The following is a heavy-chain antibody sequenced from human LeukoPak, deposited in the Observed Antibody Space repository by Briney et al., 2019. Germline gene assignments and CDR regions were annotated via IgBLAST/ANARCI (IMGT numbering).Heavy chain of an antibody. J-gene: IGHJ4*02. V-gene: IGHV3-7*01. CDR3: AREEWNYYDSSGYGEDY. CDR1: GFTFSSYW. Sequence: GGSLRPSCAASGFTFSSYWMSWVRQAPGKGLEWVANIKQDGSEKYYVDSVKGRFTISRDNAKNSPYLQMNSLRAEDTAVYYCAREEWNYYDSSGYGEDYWGQGTLVTVSS. D-gene: IGHD3-22*01. CDR2: IKQDGSEK.